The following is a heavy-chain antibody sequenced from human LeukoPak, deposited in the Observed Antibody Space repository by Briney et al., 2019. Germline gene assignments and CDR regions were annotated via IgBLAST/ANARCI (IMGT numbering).Heavy chain of an antibody. CDR1: GGSISSYY. V-gene: IGHV4-59*01. CDR2: IYYSGST. Sequence: ASETLSLTCTVSGGSISSYYWSWIRQPPGKGLEWIGYIYYSGSTNYNPSLKSRVTISVDTSKNQFSLKLSSVTAADTAVYYCARAGGYYDSSGYTNFDYWGQGTLVTVSS. J-gene: IGHJ4*02. D-gene: IGHD3-22*01. CDR3: ARAGGYYDSSGYTNFDY.